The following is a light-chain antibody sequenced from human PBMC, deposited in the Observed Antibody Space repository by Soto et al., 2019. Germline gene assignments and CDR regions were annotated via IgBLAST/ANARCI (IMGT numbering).Light chain of an antibody. V-gene: IGKV1-5*01. CDR1: QSISVW. Sequence: DIQMTPSPSTLSASVGDRITITCRAIQSISVWLALYQQKPGQAPKVLIYDASSLKRGVPSRFSGSGSGTEFTLTISSLQPDDFATYYCQQYSSYWTVGQGTTVEI. CDR2: DAS. CDR3: QQYSSYWT. J-gene: IGKJ1*01.